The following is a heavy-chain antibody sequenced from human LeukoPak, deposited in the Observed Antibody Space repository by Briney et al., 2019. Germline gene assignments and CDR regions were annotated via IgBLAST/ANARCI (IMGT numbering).Heavy chain of an antibody. V-gene: IGHV1-69*04. CDR3: ARDGDAPRGFDY. D-gene: IGHD7-27*01. J-gene: IGHJ4*02. CDR2: IIPILGIA. Sequence: GASVKVSCKASGYTFSSYAISWVRQAPGQGLEWMGRIIPILGIANYAQKFQGRVTITADKSTSTAYMELSSLRSEDTAVYYCARDGDAPRGFDYWGQGTLVTVSS. CDR1: GYTFSSYA.